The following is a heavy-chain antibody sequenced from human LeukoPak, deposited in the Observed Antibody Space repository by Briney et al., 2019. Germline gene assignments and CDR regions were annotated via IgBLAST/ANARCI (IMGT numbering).Heavy chain of an antibody. CDR2: IKGKIDGGTT. D-gene: IGHD6-19*01. V-gene: IGHV3-15*01. CDR1: GFTFSNAW. Sequence: GGSLRLSCAASGFTFSNAWMSWVRQAPGKGLERVGRIKGKIDGGTTDYAAPVKGRFTISRDDSKNTLYLQMNSLNTEDTAVYYCITYGSGWSLDYWGQGTLVTVSS. CDR3: ITYGSGWSLDY. J-gene: IGHJ4*02.